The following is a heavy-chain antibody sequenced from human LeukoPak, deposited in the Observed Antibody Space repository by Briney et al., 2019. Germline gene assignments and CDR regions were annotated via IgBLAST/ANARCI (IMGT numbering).Heavy chain of an antibody. Sequence: GASVKVSCKASGYTFTGYYMHWVRQAPGQGLEWMGWINPNSGGTNYAQKFQGWVTMTRDTSISTAYMELSRLRSDDTAVYYCARAARGGYNSKYYFDYWGQGTLVTVSS. J-gene: IGHJ4*02. CDR2: INPNSGGT. CDR1: GYTFTGYY. CDR3: ARAARGGYNSKYYFDY. D-gene: IGHD5-24*01. V-gene: IGHV1-2*04.